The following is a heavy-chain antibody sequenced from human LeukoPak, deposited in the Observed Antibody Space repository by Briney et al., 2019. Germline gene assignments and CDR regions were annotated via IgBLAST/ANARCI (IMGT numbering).Heavy chain of an antibody. CDR3: AKDLRGLSPLVY. CDR2: ISYDGSNK. CDR1: GFTFSSYA. J-gene: IGHJ4*02. D-gene: IGHD3-16*02. Sequence: PGGSLRLSCAASGFTFSSYAMHWVRQAPGKGLEWVAVISYDGSNKYYADSVKSRFTISRDNSKNTLYLQMNSLRAEDTAVYYCAKDLRGLSPLVYWGQGTLVTVSS. V-gene: IGHV3-30*04.